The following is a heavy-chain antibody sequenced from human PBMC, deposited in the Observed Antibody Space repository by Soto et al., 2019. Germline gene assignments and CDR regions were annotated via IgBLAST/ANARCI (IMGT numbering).Heavy chain of an antibody. V-gene: IGHV1-2*04. CDR1: GYTFTGHY. CDR3: ARAGVYDFWCGYPKKSYYYYGMDV. J-gene: IGHJ6*02. Sequence: GTSVKVSCKASGYTFTGHYMHWVRQSPGQGLEWMGWINPNSGGTNYAQKFQGWVTMTRDTSISTSYMELSRLRSYDTAVYYCARAGVYDFWCGYPKKSYYYYGMDVWGQGTTVTVSS. CDR2: INPNSGGT. D-gene: IGHD3-3*01.